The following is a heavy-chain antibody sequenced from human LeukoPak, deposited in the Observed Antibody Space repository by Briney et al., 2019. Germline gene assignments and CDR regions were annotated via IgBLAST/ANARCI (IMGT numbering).Heavy chain of an antibody. CDR2: AFNSRST. V-gene: IGHV4-59*01. CDR1: GVSISGYY. Sequence: SETLSLTCTVSGVSISGYYWSWIRQPPGKGLEWIGYAFNSRSTHYNPSLKSRVTISVDTSQNHFSLRLSSVTAADTAFYYCARGHCSGAACYLFDHWGQGTLVTVSS. J-gene: IGHJ4*02. D-gene: IGHD2-15*01. CDR3: ARGHCSGAACYLFDH.